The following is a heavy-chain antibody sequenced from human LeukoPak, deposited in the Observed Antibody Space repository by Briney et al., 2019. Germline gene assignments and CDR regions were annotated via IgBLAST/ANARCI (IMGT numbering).Heavy chain of an antibody. CDR3: AGTYYYDSSGYYSSRGWFDP. D-gene: IGHD3-22*01. J-gene: IGHJ5*02. V-gene: IGHV3-30-3*01. CDR1: GFTFSSYA. CDR2: TSYDGSNK. Sequence: PGGSLRLSCAASGFTFSSYAMHWVRQAPGKGLEWVAVTSYDGSNKYYADSVKGRFTISRDNSKNTLYLQMNSLRAEDTAVYYCAGTYYYDSSGYYSSRGWFDPWGQGTLVTVSS.